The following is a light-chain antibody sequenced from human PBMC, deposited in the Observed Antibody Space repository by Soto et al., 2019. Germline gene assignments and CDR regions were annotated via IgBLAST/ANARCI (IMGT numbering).Light chain of an antibody. CDR1: TSNIGAPYD. Sequence: QSVLTQPPSVSGAPGQRVSISCTGSTSNIGAPYDVHWYQHLPGTAPKHLIYGDNNRPSGVPDRFSGSKSGTSASLAITRLQAEDEADYYCQSYDISLHNYVFGTGTKVTV. V-gene: IGLV1-40*01. CDR2: GDN. CDR3: QSYDISLHNYV. J-gene: IGLJ1*01.